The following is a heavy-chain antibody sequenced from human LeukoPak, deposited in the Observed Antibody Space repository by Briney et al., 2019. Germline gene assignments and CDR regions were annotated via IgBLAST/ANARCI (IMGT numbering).Heavy chain of an antibody. CDR3: ANSFGCDLAD. V-gene: IGHV3-23*01. D-gene: IGHD3-10*01. CDR1: GFTFSSYA. CDR2: ISTGGNT. Sequence: PGGSLRLSCVASGFTFSSYAMSWVRQAPGKGLEWVSGISTGGNTYYADSVKGRFTISRDNSKNTLYLQMNSLRAEDTAVYYCANSFGCDLADWGQGTLVTVSS. J-gene: IGHJ4*02.